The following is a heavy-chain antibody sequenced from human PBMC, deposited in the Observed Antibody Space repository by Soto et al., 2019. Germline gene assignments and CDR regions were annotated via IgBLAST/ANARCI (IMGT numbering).Heavy chain of an antibody. Sequence: ASVKVSCKASGYTFTGYYMHWVRQAPGQGLEWMGWINPNSGGTNYAQKFQGCVTMTRDTSISTAYKELSRLSSDDTAVYYCARAYSGSYLDYWGQGTLVTVSS. J-gene: IGHJ4*02. V-gene: IGHV1-2*04. CDR1: GYTFTGYY. D-gene: IGHD1-26*01. CDR3: ARAYSGSYLDY. CDR2: INPNSGGT.